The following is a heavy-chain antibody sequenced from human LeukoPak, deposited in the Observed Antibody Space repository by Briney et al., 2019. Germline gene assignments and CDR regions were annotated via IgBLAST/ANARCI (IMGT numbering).Heavy chain of an antibody. D-gene: IGHD2-21*01. J-gene: IGHJ4*02. CDR1: GYTFTGYY. Sequence: ASVKVSCKASGYTFTGYYMHWVRQAPGQGLEWMGWINPNSGGTDYAQKFQGRVTMTRDTSISTAYMELSRLRSDDTAVYYCAREGAYCGGDCYYYDYWGQGTLVTVSS. V-gene: IGHV1-2*02. CDR2: INPNSGGT. CDR3: AREGAYCGGDCYYYDY.